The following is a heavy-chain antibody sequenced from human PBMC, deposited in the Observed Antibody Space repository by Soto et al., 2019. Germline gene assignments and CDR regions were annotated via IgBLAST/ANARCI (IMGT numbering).Heavy chain of an antibody. Sequence: QVQLVQSGAEVKKPGSSVKVSCKASGGTFSSYTISWVRQAPGQGLEWMGRIIPILGIANYAQKFQGRVTIAAEXXTXTVXMELSSLRSEDTAVYYCARVRCSSTSCQTTYGMDVWGQGTTVTVSS. CDR2: IIPILGIA. J-gene: IGHJ6*02. CDR1: GGTFSSYT. CDR3: ARVRCSSTSCQTTYGMDV. D-gene: IGHD2-2*01. V-gene: IGHV1-69*02.